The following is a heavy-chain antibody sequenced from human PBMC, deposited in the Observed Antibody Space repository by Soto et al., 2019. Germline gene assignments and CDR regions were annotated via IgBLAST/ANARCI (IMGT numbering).Heavy chain of an antibody. CDR1: GGSISSSSYY. J-gene: IGHJ4*02. D-gene: IGHD3-9*01. CDR3: ARLPVLRYFDWLFGYFDY. Sequence: SETLSLTCTVSGGSISSSSYYWGWIRQPPGKGLEWIGSIYYSGSTYYNPSLKSRVTISVDTSKNQFSLKLSSVTAADTAVYCCARLPVLRYFDWLFGYFDYWGQGTLVTVSS. CDR2: IYYSGST. V-gene: IGHV4-39*01.